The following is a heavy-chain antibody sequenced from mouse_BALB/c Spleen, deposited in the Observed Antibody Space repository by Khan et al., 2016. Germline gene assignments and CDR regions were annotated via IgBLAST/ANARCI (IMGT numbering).Heavy chain of an antibody. D-gene: IGHD2-4*01. CDR3: AICNYDHLDY. CDR2: IHYSGTT. V-gene: IGHV3-1*02. CDR1: GYYITNGYN. J-gene: IGHJ2*01. Sequence: EVQLQESGPDLVKPSQSLSLTCTVTGYYITNGYNWHWIRQFPGNKLEWMGYIHYSGTTNYHPSLQSRISITRDTSKHQFFLQLNSVTPADTATSFSAICNYDHLDYWGQGTTLTVSS.